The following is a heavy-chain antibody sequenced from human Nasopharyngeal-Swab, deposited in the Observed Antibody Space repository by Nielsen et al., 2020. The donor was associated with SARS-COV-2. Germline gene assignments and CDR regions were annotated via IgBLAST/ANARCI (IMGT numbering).Heavy chain of an antibody. CDR3: ARDQKSPLGGTNWFDP. CDR1: GFTFSDYY. CDR2: ISTSGRST. D-gene: IGHD2-15*01. V-gene: IGHV3-11*01. J-gene: IGHJ5*02. Sequence: GGSLRLSCAASGFTFSDYYMAWIRQAPGKGLEWVSYISTSGRSTDSADSVKGRFTISRDNAKNSLYLQMNSLRAEDTAVYYCARDQKSPLGGTNWFDPWGQGTLVTVSS.